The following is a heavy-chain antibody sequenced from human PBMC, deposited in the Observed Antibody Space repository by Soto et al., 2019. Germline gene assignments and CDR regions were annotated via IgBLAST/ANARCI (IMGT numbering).Heavy chain of an antibody. D-gene: IGHD6-13*01. Sequence: SETLSLTCTVPGDSISSSSYYWVWIRQPPGKGLEWIGSFYYSGSTYYNPSLKSRVTISVDTSKNQFSLKLSSVTAADTAVYYCARQQSGSWYVDYWGQGTLVTVSS. CDR3: ARQQSGSWYVDY. CDR1: GDSISSSSYY. CDR2: FYYSGST. V-gene: IGHV4-39*01. J-gene: IGHJ4*02.